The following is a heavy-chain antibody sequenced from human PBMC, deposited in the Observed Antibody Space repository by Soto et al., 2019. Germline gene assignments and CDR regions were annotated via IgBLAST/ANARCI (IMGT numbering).Heavy chain of an antibody. CDR2: IWYDGSNK. Sequence: GSLRLSCAASGFTFSSYGMHWVRQAPGKGLEWVAVIWYDGSNKYYADSVKGRFTISRDNSKNTLYLQMNSLRAEDTAVYYCARQWLAQPGYYGMDVWGQGTTVTVSS. J-gene: IGHJ6*02. CDR3: ARQWLAQPGYYGMDV. D-gene: IGHD6-19*01. CDR1: GFTFSSYG. V-gene: IGHV3-33*01.